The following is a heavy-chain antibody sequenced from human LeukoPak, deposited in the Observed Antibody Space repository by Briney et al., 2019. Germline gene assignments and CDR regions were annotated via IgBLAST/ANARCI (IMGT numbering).Heavy chain of an antibody. D-gene: IGHD3-22*01. CDR1: GFTFSSHH. J-gene: IGHJ3*01. CDR3: ARDGIYMRVVATEHDAIDL. Sequence: GGSLRLSCVASGFTFSSHHMNWVRQAPGKGLEWLSYVSDSGTTMYYADSVKGRFSISRDNSKNSLFLQMHTLRAEDTAVYYCARDGIYMRVVATEHDAIDLWDQGTVVTVSS. V-gene: IGHV3-48*03. CDR2: VSDSGTTM.